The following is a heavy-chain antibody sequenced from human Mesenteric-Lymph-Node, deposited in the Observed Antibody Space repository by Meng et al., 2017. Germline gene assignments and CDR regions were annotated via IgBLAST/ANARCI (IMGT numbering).Heavy chain of an antibody. CDR1: GFTFSSYS. CDR3: AFDYEYYFDY. D-gene: IGHD4-17*01. V-gene: IGHV3-21*01. Sequence: GGSLRLSCAASGFTFSSYSMNWVRQAPGKGLEWVSSISSSSYYIYYADSVKDRFTISRDNAKNSLYLQMNSVRAEDTAVYNCAFDYEYYFDYWGQGTLVTVSS. CDR2: ISSSSYYI. J-gene: IGHJ4*02.